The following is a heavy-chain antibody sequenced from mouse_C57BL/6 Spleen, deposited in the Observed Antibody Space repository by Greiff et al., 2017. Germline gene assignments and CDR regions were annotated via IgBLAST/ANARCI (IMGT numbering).Heavy chain of an antibody. CDR3: ARKGPKDSNYGFAY. CDR1: GYTFTSYD. V-gene: IGHV1-85*01. CDR2: IYPRDGST. J-gene: IGHJ3*01. Sequence: QVQLQQSGPELVKPGASVKLSCKASGYTFTSYDINWVKQRPGQGLEWIGWIYPRDGSTKYNEKFKGKATLTVDTSSSTAYMELHSLTSEDSSVYFCARKGPKDSNYGFAYWGQGTLVTVSA. D-gene: IGHD2-5*01.